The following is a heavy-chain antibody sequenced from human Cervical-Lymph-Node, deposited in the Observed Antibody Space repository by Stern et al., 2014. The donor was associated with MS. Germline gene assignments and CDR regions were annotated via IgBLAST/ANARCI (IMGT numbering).Heavy chain of an antibody. V-gene: IGHV3-21*01. CDR2: ISSSSSYI. CDR1: GFTFSSYS. CDR3: ARQRVAGPKYYYYYYGMDV. Sequence: EMQLVKSGGGLVKPGGSLRLSCAASGFTFSSYSMNWVRQAPGKGLEWVSSISSSSSYIYYADSVKGRFTISRDNAKNSLYLQMNSLRAEDTAVYYCARQRVAGPKYYYYYYGMDVWGQGTTVTVSS. D-gene: IGHD6-19*01. J-gene: IGHJ6*02.